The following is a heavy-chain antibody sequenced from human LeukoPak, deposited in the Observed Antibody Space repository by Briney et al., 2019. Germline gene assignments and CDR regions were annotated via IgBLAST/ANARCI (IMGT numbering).Heavy chain of an antibody. V-gene: IGHV5-51*01. D-gene: IGHD2-2*01. Sequence: GKSLKISCRGSGYSFNTYWIGWVRQMPGKGLEWMGIIYPGDSDTRYSPSFQGQVTMSADKSINTAYLQWSSLKGSDTAMYYCARRQGCSSTSCPPDYWGQGTLVTVSS. J-gene: IGHJ4*02. CDR2: IYPGDSDT. CDR1: GYSFNTYW. CDR3: ARRQGCSSTSCPPDY.